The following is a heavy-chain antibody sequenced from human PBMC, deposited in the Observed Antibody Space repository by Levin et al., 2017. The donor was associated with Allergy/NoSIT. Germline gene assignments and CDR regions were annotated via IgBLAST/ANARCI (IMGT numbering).Heavy chain of an antibody. D-gene: IGHD2-21*02. CDR2: ISWNSGNI. J-gene: IGHJ4*02. CDR3: AKCLSRGGGDCPLDY. Sequence: SLKISCAASGFTFDDYAMHWVRQVPGKGLEWVSGISWNSGNIGYADSVKGRFTISRDNAKNSLYLQMNSLRAEDTALYYCAKCLSRGGGDCPLDYWGQGILVTVSS. V-gene: IGHV3-9*01. CDR1: GFTFDDYA.